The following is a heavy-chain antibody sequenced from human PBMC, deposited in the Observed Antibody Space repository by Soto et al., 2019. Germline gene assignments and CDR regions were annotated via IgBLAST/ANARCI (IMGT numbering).Heavy chain of an antibody. CDR1: GGSISSYY. D-gene: IGHD1-7*01. J-gene: IGHJ6*03. V-gene: IGHV4-59*12. CDR3: ARNRRGWNYRPPYYHYYYMDV. CDR2: IYYGGST. Sequence: SETLSLTCTVSGGSISSYYWSWIRQPPGKGLEWIGYIYYGGSTNYNPSLKSRVTISVDTSKNQFSLKLSSVTAADTAVYYCARNRRGWNYRPPYYHYYYMDVWGKGTTVTVSS.